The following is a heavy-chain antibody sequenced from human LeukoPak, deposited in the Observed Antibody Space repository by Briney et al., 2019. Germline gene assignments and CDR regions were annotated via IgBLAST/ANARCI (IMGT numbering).Heavy chain of an antibody. V-gene: IGHV3-23*01. CDR3: TKFSLRGTYSFDH. D-gene: IGHD1-26*01. Sequence: PGGSLRLSCAASGFTFNSNGMSWVRRAPGKGLEWVSVISASGGSTYYADSVKGRFAISRDNSKNTLYLQINSLRVEDTALYYCTKFSLRGTYSFDHWGQGTLVTVSS. CDR1: GFTFNSNG. J-gene: IGHJ4*02. CDR2: ISASGGST.